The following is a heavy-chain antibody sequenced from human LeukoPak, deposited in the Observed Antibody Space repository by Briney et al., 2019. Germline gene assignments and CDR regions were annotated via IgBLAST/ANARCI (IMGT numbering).Heavy chain of an antibody. V-gene: IGHV4-59*01. J-gene: IGHJ3*02. CDR2: IYYSGST. D-gene: IGHD1-26*01. Sequence: SETLSLTCTVSGGSISSYYWSWIRQPPGKGLEWIGYIYYSGSTSYNPSLKSRVTISVDTSKKQFSLKLSSVTAADTAFYYCARYIVSYTHDAFDIWGQGTMVTVSP. CDR1: GGSISSYY. CDR3: ARYIVSYTHDAFDI.